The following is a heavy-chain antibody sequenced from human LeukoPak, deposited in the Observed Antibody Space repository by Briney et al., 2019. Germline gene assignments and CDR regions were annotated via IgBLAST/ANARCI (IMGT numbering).Heavy chain of an antibody. Sequence: ASVKVSCKASGYTFTSYGISWVRQAPGQGLEWMGWISAYNGNTNYAQKLQGRVTMTTDTSASTAYMELRSLRSDDTAVYYCARAGYSSSWYYSDYWGQGTLVTVSS. D-gene: IGHD6-13*01. J-gene: IGHJ4*02. V-gene: IGHV1-18*01. CDR3: ARAGYSSSWYYSDY. CDR2: ISAYNGNT. CDR1: GYTFTSYG.